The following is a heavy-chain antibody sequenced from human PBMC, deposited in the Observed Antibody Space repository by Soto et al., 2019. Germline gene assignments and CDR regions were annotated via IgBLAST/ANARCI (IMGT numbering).Heavy chain of an antibody. CDR3: ARDRIRRGYSFPYYYYGMDV. J-gene: IGHJ6*02. CDR2: IYHSGST. CDR1: VGSISSSNW. Sequence: PSETLSLTGAVSVGSISSSNWWSWVRQPPGKGLEWIGEIYHSGSTNYNPSLKSRVTISVDKSKNQFSLKLSSVTAAETAVYYCARDRIRRGYSFPYYYYGMDVWGQGTKVTV. V-gene: IGHV4-4*02. D-gene: IGHD5-18*01.